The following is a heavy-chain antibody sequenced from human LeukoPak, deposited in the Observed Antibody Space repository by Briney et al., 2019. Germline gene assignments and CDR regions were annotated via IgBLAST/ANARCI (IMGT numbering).Heavy chain of an antibody. V-gene: IGHV1-69*05. D-gene: IGHD6-19*01. Sequence: SVKVSCKASGGTFNSYAISWVRQAPGHGLEWMGGIIPIFGTANYAQKFQGRVTITTDESTSTAYMELSSLRSEDTAVYYCARDLAEENSGENGAFDIWGQGTMVTASS. CDR2: IIPIFGTA. J-gene: IGHJ3*02. CDR1: GGTFNSYA. CDR3: ARDLAEENSGENGAFDI.